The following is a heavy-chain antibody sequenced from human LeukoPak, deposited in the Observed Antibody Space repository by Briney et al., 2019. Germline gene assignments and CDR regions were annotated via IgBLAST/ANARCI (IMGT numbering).Heavy chain of an antibody. CDR1: GFTFSSYA. J-gene: IGHJ4*02. CDR3: ARKEKRDGYSLDY. Sequence: GGSLRLSCAASGFTFSSYAMHWVRQAPGKGLEWVAVISYDGSNKYYADSVKGRFTISRDNSKNTLYLQMNSLRAEDTAVYYCARKEKRDGYSLDYWGQGTLVTVSS. V-gene: IGHV3-30-3*01. CDR2: ISYDGSNK. D-gene: IGHD5-24*01.